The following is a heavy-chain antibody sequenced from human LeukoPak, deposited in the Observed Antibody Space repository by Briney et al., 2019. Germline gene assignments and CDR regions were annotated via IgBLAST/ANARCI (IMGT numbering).Heavy chain of an antibody. CDR1: GGSISSGSYY. CDR3: AGEAATSFYRDY. Sequence: PSETLSLTCTVSGGSISSGSYYWSWIRQPAGKGLEWIGRIYTSGSTNYNPSLKSRVTISVDTSKNQFSLKLSSVTAADTAVYYCAGEAATSFYRDYWGQGTLVTVSS. J-gene: IGHJ4*02. D-gene: IGHD2-15*01. V-gene: IGHV4-61*02. CDR2: IYTSGST.